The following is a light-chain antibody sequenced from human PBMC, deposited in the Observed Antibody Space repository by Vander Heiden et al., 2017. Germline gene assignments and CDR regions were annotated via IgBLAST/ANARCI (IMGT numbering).Light chain of an antibody. V-gene: IGKV3-15*01. Sequence: EIAMTQSPATLSVSPGERATLSFRASQSVSSNLAWYQQKPGQAPRLLIYGASTRATGIPARFSGSGSGTEFTLTISSLQSEDFAVYYCQQYNNWPPWTFGQGTKVEIK. J-gene: IGKJ1*01. CDR3: QQYNNWPPWT. CDR1: QSVSSN. CDR2: GAS.